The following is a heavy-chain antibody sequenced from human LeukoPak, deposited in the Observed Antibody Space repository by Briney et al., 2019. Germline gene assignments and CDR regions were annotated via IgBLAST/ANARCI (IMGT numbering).Heavy chain of an antibody. CDR2: MNPNSGNT. CDR3: ARASLDVDTAMVYYYYGMDV. V-gene: IGHV1-8*01. J-gene: IGHJ6*02. CDR1: GYTFNSYD. Sequence: ASVKVSCKASGYTFNSYDINRVRQATGQGLEWMGWMNPNSGNTGYAQKFQGRVTMTRNTSMSTAYMELSSLRSEDTAVYYCARASLDVDTAMVYYYYGMDVWGQGTTVTVSS. D-gene: IGHD5-18*01.